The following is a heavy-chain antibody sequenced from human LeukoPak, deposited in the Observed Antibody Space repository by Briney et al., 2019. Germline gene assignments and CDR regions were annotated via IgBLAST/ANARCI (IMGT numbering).Heavy chain of an antibody. D-gene: IGHD2-15*01. CDR1: GYTFTSYG. J-gene: IGHJ3*01. CDR3: ATPEGDCSGGSCASDAFDV. CDR2: IIPMFGTT. V-gene: IGHV1-69*13. Sequence: SVKVSCKASGYTFTSYGISWVRQAPGQGLQWMGAIIPMFGTTKYAQKFQARVTITADESTSTANMELSNLKSEDTAMYYCATPEGDCSGGSCASDAFDVWGRGTMVTVS.